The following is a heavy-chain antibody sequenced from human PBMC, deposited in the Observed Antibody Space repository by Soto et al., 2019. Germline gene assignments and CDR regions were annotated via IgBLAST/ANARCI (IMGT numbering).Heavy chain of an antibody. Sequence: VQSAAETRGRGLEWIGWIVVVSGSTNYARQFQGRVAISRDMSSSTAYLDLYDLKSDDTAVYFCSADHPHMAMGWPVRGQGTTVTVSS. V-gene: IGHV1-58*01. J-gene: IGHJ6*02. D-gene: IGHD1-26*01. CDR2: IVVVSGST. CDR3: SADHPHMAMGWPV.